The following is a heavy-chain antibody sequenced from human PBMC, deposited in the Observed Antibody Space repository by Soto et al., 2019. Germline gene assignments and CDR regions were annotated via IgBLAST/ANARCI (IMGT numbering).Heavy chain of an antibody. CDR2: LSGSGIST. Sequence: PGGSLRLSCAASGFTFSSYAMSWVRQSPGKGLEWVSALSGSGISTYYADTVKGRFTISRDNSRNTLYLQMNSLRAEDTAVYYCATSYDSSGYDYWGQGTLVTVSS. CDR1: GFTFSSYA. V-gene: IGHV3-23*01. CDR3: ATSYDSSGYDY. J-gene: IGHJ4*02. D-gene: IGHD3-22*01.